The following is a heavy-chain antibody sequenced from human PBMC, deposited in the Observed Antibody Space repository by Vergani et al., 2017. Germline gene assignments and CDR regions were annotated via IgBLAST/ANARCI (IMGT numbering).Heavy chain of an antibody. CDR2: ISGSGGST. D-gene: IGHD3-10*01. V-gene: IGHV3-23*01. J-gene: IGHJ4*02. CDR1: GFTFSSYA. CDR3: AKDLRMVRGAFDY. Sequence: EVQLLESGGGLVQPGGSLRLSCAASGFTFSSYAMSWVRQAPGKGLEWVSAISGSGGSTYYADSVKGRFTISRDNSKNTLYLQMNSLRTEDTAVYYCAKDLRMVRGAFDYWGQGTLVTVSS.